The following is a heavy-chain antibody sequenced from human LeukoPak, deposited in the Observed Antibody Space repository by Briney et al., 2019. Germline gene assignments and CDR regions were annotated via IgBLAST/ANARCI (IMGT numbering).Heavy chain of an antibody. D-gene: IGHD2-21*01. CDR1: GGSISNYY. J-gene: IGHJ3*01. Sequence: SETLSLTCTVSGGSISNYYWSWIRRTAGKGLEWIGRVYTSGSTSYNPSLKSRLTISVDTSKDEVSLKLSSVIAADTAVYYCARSFFVVSPASPYDAFELWGQGTMVTVSS. V-gene: IGHV4-4*07. CDR3: ARSFFVVSPASPYDAFEL. CDR2: VYTSGST.